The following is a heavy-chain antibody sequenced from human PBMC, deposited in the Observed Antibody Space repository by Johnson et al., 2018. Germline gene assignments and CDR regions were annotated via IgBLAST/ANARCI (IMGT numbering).Heavy chain of an antibody. J-gene: IGHJ3*02. D-gene: IGHD2-15*01. Sequence: QVQLVESGGGVVQPGRSLRLSCAASGFTFSSYGMHWVRQTPGKGLEWVAVISFDGSNKYYADSVKGRFTISRDNSKNKLYLQMHSLRVEDAAVYYCAKPRRAATDAFDIWGKGTLVTVSS. CDR3: AKPRRAATDAFDI. V-gene: IGHV3-30*18. CDR2: ISFDGSNK. CDR1: GFTFSSYG.